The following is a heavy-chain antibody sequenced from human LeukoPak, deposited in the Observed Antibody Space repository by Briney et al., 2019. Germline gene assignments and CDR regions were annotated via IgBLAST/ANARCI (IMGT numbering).Heavy chain of an antibody. CDR1: GGTFSDYA. CDR3: ARGGGYFYDSSGYAFDI. CDR2: IIPIFGTA. D-gene: IGHD3-22*01. J-gene: IGHJ3*02. V-gene: IGHV1-69*01. Sequence: SVKVSCKASGGTFSDYAISWVRQAPGQGLEWMGGIIPIFGTANYAQKFQGRVTITADESTSTAYMELSSLRSEDTAVYYCARGGGYFYDSSGYAFDIWGQGTMVTVSS.